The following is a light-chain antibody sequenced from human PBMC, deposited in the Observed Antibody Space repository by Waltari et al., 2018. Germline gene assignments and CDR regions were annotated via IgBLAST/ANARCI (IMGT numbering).Light chain of an antibody. Sequence: DIQMTQSPSTLSASVGDRVTITCRASQSIGSWLAWYQQQPGKAPKLLIYEATSLESGVPSRFSASGSGTEVTLTISSLQPDDFATYYCQRYNSYPITFGPGTKVDI. J-gene: IGKJ3*01. CDR2: EAT. CDR3: QRYNSYPIT. CDR1: QSIGSW. V-gene: IGKV1-5*03.